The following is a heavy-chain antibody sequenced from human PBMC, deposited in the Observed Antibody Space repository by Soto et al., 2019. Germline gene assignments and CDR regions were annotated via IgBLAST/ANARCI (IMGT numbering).Heavy chain of an antibody. Sequence: SETLSITCTVSGGSISNYYWNWIRQPPGKGLEWIGYIYYSGNTNYNPSLKSRVTISVDTSKNQFSLKLSSVTAADTAVYYCARQKTVTTSWFDPWGQGTLVTVSS. V-gene: IGHV4-59*08. CDR3: ARQKTVTTSWFDP. J-gene: IGHJ5*02. CDR2: IYYSGNT. D-gene: IGHD4-4*01. CDR1: GGSISNYY.